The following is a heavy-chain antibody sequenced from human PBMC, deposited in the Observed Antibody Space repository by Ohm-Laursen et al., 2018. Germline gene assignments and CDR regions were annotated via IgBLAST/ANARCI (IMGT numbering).Heavy chain of an antibody. V-gene: IGHV3-48*03. J-gene: IGHJ6*02. Sequence: GSLRLSCTASGFTFSSCEMNWVRQAPGKGLEWVSYISNSGFSIYYADSVKGRFTISRDNAKNSLYLQMNSLRAEDTAVYYCTTSVAGTFDYYYGMDVWGQGTTVTVSS. CDR1: GFTFSSCE. CDR2: ISNSGFSI. D-gene: IGHD6-19*01. CDR3: TTSVAGTFDYYYGMDV.